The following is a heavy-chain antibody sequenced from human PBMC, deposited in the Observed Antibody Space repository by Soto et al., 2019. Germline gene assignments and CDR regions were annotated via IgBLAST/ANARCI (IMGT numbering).Heavy chain of an antibody. D-gene: IGHD3-22*01. J-gene: IGHJ6*02. CDR2: ISYDGSYK. CDR1: GFTFSTYG. V-gene: IGHV3-30*18. Sequence: GGSLRLSCAASGFTFSTYGMQWVRQAPGKGLEWVGLISYDGSYKYYAESMKGRFTISRDNSKNTLYLQLNSLRAADTAVYYCSKDPTYDSSGYYFYYGMDVWGQGTTVTVSS. CDR3: SKDPTYDSSGYYFYYGMDV.